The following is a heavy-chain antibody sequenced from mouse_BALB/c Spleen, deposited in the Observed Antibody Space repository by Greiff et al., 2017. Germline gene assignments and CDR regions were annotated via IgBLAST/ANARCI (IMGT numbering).Heavy chain of an antibody. V-gene: IGHV1-4*01. D-gene: IGHD2-4*01. CDR3: AREGLYDYDAAWFAY. Sequence: QVQLQQSGAELARPGASVKMSCKASGYTFTSYTMHWVKQRPGQGLEWIGYINPSSGYTNYNQKFKDKATLTADKSSSTAYMQLSSLTSEDSAVYYCAREGLYDYDAAWFAYWGQGTLVTVSA. CDR2: INPSSGYT. CDR1: GYTFTSYT. J-gene: IGHJ3*01.